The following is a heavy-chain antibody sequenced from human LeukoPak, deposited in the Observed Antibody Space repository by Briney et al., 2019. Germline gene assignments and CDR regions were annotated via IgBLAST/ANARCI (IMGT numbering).Heavy chain of an antibody. CDR2: IIPILGIA. J-gene: IGHJ4*02. Sequence: SVKVSCKASGGTFSSYAISWVRQAPGQGLEWMGRIIPILGIANYAQKFQGRVTITADKSTGTAYMELSSLRSEDTAVYYRARDGVESGGSCYHGCYWGQGTLVTVSS. D-gene: IGHD2-15*01. CDR1: GGTFSSYA. V-gene: IGHV1-69*04. CDR3: ARDGVESGGSCYHGCY.